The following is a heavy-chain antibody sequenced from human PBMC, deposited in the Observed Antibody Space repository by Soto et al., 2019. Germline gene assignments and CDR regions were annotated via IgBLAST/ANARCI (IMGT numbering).Heavy chain of an antibody. D-gene: IGHD3-3*02. J-gene: IGHJ3*02. V-gene: IGHV1-69*02. CDR3: ARAPIFAADAFDI. Sequence: SVKVSCKASGGTFSSYTISWVRQAPGQGLEWMGRIIPILGIANYAQKFQGRVTITADKSTSTAYMELSSLRSEDTAVYYCARAPIFAADAFDIWGQGTMVTLSS. CDR1: GGTFSSYT. CDR2: IIPILGIA.